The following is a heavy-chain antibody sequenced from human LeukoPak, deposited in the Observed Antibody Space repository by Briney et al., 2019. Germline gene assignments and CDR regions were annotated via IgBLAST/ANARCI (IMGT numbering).Heavy chain of an antibody. CDR2: IWYDGSNK. CDR3: ARASKIQLWFPRDFDL. Sequence: HPGGSLRLSCAASGFTFSSYGMHWVRQAPGKGLEWVAVIWYDGSNKYYADSVKGRFTISRDNSKNTLYLQMNSLRAEDTAVYYCARASKIQLWFPRDFDLWGRGTLVTVSS. CDR1: GFTFSSYG. V-gene: IGHV3-33*01. D-gene: IGHD5-18*01. J-gene: IGHJ2*01.